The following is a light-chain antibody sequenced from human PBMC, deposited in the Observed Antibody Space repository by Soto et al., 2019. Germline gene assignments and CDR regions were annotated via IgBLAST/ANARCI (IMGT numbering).Light chain of an antibody. CDR1: TSNIGSHS. V-gene: IGLV1-44*01. CDR2: TNN. CDR3: ATWDDTLKGV. Sequence: QSVLTQPPSASGTPGQRVTISCSGSTSNIGSHSVNWFQRLPGTAPKLLITTNNQRPSGVPDRFSGSKSDTSASLVISGLHSGDEADYYCATWDDTLKGVFGTGTKVTVL. J-gene: IGLJ1*01.